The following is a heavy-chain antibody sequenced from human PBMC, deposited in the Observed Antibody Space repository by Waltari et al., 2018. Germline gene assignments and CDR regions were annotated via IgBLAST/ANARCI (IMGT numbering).Heavy chain of an antibody. V-gene: IGHV3-7*01. D-gene: IGHD6-13*01. CDR1: GFPFSSYW. CDR2: IKQDGSGK. CDR3: ARGTRYIAAAGTNWFDP. J-gene: IGHJ5*02. Sequence: EVQLVESGGGLVQPGGSLRLSCAASGFPFSSYWMSWVRQAPGKGLEWVANIKQDGSGKYYVDSVKGRFTISRDNAKNSLYLQMNSLRAEDTAVYYCARGTRYIAAAGTNWFDPWCQGTLVTVSS.